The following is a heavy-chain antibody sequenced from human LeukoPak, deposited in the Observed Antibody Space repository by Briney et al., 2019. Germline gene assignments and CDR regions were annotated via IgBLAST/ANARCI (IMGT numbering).Heavy chain of an antibody. D-gene: IGHD1-20*01. CDR3: ARDISGHSPLDY. J-gene: IGHJ4*02. V-gene: IGHV1-18*01. CDR1: GYTFPTYD. Sequence: ASVKVSFKSSGYTFPTYDISWVRQAPGQGLEWMGWISGYNANTNYAQQLQGRVTMTTDTSTSTAYMELRSLRSDDTAVYYCARDISGHSPLDYWGQGTLVTVSS. CDR2: ISGYNANT.